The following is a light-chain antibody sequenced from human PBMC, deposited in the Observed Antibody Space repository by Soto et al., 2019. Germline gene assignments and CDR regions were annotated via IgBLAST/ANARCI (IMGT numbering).Light chain of an antibody. V-gene: IGKV1-9*01. J-gene: IGKJ5*01. Sequence: DIRLTQSRSFLSASVGDRVTSSCRASQGLSSDLAWYQQKPGKAPKLLIYAASTLQSGVPSRFSGSGSGTEFTLTISSLQPEDFATYYCQQLNSYPITFGQGTRLEIK. CDR3: QQLNSYPIT. CDR1: QGLSSD. CDR2: AAS.